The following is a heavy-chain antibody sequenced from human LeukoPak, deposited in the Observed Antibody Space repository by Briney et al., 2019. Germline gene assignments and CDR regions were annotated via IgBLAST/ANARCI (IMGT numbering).Heavy chain of an antibody. CDR3: ASQRYDILTGTPMGEFDY. V-gene: IGHV4-34*01. J-gene: IGHJ4*02. CDR1: GGSFSGYY. Sequence: PSETLSLTCAVYGGSFSGYYWSWIRQPPGKGLEWIGEINHSGSTNYNPSLKSRVTISVDTSKNQFSLKLSSVTAADTAVYYCASQRYDILTGTPMGEFDYWGQGTLVTVSS. CDR2: INHSGST. D-gene: IGHD3-9*01.